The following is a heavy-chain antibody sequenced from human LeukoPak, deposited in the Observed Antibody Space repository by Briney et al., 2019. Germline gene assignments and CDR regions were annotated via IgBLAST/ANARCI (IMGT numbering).Heavy chain of an antibody. Sequence: GGSLRLSCAASGFAFGDYFMHWVRQSPEKGLVWVSDIHPHGRYAAYADSVRGRFTISRDDAKNTLYLQMNSLTSEDTAVYYCVRGTNDWKGLDYWGQGTLVT. CDR3: VRGTNDWKGLDY. V-gene: IGHV3-74*03. CDR2: IHPHGRYA. CDR1: GFAFGDYF. D-gene: IGHD1-1*01. J-gene: IGHJ4*02.